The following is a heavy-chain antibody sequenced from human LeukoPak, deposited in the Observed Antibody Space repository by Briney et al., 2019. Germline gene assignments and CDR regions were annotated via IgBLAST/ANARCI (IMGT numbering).Heavy chain of an antibody. D-gene: IGHD6-19*01. CDR1: GGSISSGDYY. Sequence: PSETLSLTCTVSGGSISSGDYYWSWIRQPPGKGLEWIGYIYYSGSTYYNPSLKSRVTISVDTSKNQFSLKLSSVTAADTAVYYCARERKEQWLSHDAFDFWGQGTMVTVSS. CDR3: ARERKEQWLSHDAFDF. V-gene: IGHV4-30-4*01. CDR2: IYYSGST. J-gene: IGHJ3*01.